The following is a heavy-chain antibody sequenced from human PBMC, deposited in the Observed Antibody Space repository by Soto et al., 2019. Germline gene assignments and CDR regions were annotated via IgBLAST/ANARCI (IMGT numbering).Heavy chain of an antibody. CDR1: GGSISSSSYY. CDR2: IYYSGST. Sequence: QLQLQESGPGLVKPSETLSLTGTVSGGSISSSSYYWGWIRQPPGKGLEWIGSIYYSGSTYYNPSSKSRVTISVDTSKNQFSLKLSSVTAADTAVYYCARYTILGGFDPWGQGTLVTVSS. V-gene: IGHV4-39*01. CDR3: ARYTILGGFDP. D-gene: IGHD3-3*01. J-gene: IGHJ5*02.